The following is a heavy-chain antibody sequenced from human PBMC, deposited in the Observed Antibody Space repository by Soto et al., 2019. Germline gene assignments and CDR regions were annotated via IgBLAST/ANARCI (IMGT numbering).Heavy chain of an antibody. D-gene: IGHD3-3*01. CDR2: IYYSGST. CDR3: ARTSSQATILGVVIMWPYYYYYMDV. J-gene: IGHJ6*03. Sequence: QVQLQESGPGLVKPSETLSLTCTVSGGSISSYYWSWIRQPPGKGLEWIGYIYYSGSTNYNPSLKSRVSISVDTSKNQFSLKLSSVTAAVTAVYYCARTSSQATILGVVIMWPYYYYYMDVWGKGTTVTVSS. CDR1: GGSISSYY. V-gene: IGHV4-59*08.